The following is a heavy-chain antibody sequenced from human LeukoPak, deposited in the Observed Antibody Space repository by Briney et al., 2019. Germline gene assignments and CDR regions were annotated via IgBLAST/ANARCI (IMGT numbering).Heavy chain of an antibody. CDR2: INHSGST. Sequence: SETLSLTCTVSGGSIFSYYWSWLRQPPGKGLEWIGEINHSGSTNYNPSLKSRVTISVDTSKNQFSLKLSSVTAADTAVYYCARPRGYSSSWYAPLGYWGQGTLVTVSS. CDR1: GGSIFSYY. V-gene: IGHV4-34*01. CDR3: ARPRGYSSSWYAPLGY. D-gene: IGHD6-13*01. J-gene: IGHJ4*02.